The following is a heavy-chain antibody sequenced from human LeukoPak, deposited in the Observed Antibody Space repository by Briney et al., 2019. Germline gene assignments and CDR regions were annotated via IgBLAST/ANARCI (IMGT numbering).Heavy chain of an antibody. CDR3: ARGSAIYFDY. V-gene: IGHV3-30*03. CDR2: MSSDGSNK. Sequence: PGRSLRLSCAASGFTFSTYGMHWVRQAPGKGLEWVAVMSSDGSNKYCADSVKGRFTISRDNTKNTLFLQMNSLRVEDTAVYYCARGSAIYFDYWGQGTLVTVSS. CDR1: GFTFSTYG. J-gene: IGHJ4*02.